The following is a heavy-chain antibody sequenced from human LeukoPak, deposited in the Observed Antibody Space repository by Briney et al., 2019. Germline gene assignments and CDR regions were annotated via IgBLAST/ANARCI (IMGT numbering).Heavy chain of an antibody. J-gene: IGHJ4*02. CDR1: GGTFSSYA. V-gene: IGHV1-69*05. D-gene: IGHD6-13*01. CDR2: IIPIFGTA. CDR3: ARDCNYGSSCGTPSLFDY. Sequence: GASVKVSCKASGGTFSSYAISWVRQAPGQGLEWMGRIIPIFGTANYAQKFQGRVTITTDESTSTAYMELCSLRSEDTAVYYCARDCNYGSSCGTPSLFDYWGQGTLVTVSS.